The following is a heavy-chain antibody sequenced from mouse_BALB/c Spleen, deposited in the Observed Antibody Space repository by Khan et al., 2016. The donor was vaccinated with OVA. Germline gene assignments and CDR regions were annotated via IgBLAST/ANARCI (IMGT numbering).Heavy chain of an antibody. D-gene: IGHD1-1*01. V-gene: IGHV5-6*01. J-gene: IGHJ3*01. Sequence: EVELVESGGDVVKPGGSLKLSCAASGFTFSTYGMSWVRQTPDKRLEWVATVSTGGHYTYYPDTVKGRFTISRDNAKNTLYLQMSSLKAEDTAMFYCARLAYYYDSGGFAYWGQGTLVTGSA. CDR2: VSTGGHYT. CDR3: ARLAYYYDSGGFAY. CDR1: GFTFSTYG.